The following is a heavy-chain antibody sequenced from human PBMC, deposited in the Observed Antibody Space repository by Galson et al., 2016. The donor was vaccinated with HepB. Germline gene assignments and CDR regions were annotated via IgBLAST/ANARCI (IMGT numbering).Heavy chain of an antibody. J-gene: IGHJ4*02. V-gene: IGHV3-30*18. CDR3: AKDADFGGIDYY. D-gene: IGHD4-23*01. CDR2: ISNDGS. Sequence: SLRLSCAASGFTFSRYGMHWVRQAPGKGPEWLSVISNDGSLYADSVKGRFTVSRDNSKNAQYLQMNSLRPEDTAVYYCAKDADFGGIDYYWGQGTLVIVSS. CDR1: GFTFSRYG.